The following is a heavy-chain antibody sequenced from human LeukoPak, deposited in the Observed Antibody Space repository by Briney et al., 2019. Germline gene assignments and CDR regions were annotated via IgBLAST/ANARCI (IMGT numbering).Heavy chain of an antibody. V-gene: IGHV3-23*01. J-gene: IGHJ6*02. CDR3: ARGGPAPYYFYGMDV. D-gene: IGHD2-2*01. Sequence: GGSLRLSCAASGFTFSSYAMRWVRQAPGKGLEWVSAISGSGGSTYYADSVKGRFTISRDNSKNTLYLQMNSLRAGDTAVYYCARGGPAPYYFYGMDVWGQGTTVTVSS. CDR2: ISGSGGST. CDR1: GFTFSSYA.